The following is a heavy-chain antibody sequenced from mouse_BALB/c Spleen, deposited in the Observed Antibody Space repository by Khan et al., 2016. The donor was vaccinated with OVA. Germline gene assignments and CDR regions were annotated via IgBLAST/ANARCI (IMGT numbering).Heavy chain of an antibody. CDR2: INPRSDYT. V-gene: IGHV1-4*01. CDR3: ARRTTEYALDY. Sequence: QVQLKESGAELARPGASVKMSCKASGYTFTSHTMHWVKQRLGQGLEWIGYINPRSDYTQYNQKFNDKATLTADISSSTAYMQLSSLTSEDSAVYYCARRTTEYALDYWGQGTSVTVSS. D-gene: IGHD2-14*01. J-gene: IGHJ4*01. CDR1: GYTFTSHT.